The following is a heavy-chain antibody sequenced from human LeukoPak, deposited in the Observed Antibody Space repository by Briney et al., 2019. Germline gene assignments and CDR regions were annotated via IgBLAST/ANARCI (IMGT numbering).Heavy chain of an antibody. Sequence: GGSLRLPCAASGFTFSSYSMNWVRQAPGKGLEWVPCISGSSSHIYYADSVKRRFTISRHNAKNSLYLQMNNLRAEDTAVYYCARDRDNVAGTRGYFNYWGQETLVTVSS. V-gene: IGHV3-21*01. J-gene: IGHJ4*02. CDR3: ARDRDNVAGTRGYFNY. D-gene: IGHD6-19*01. CDR2: ISGSSSHI. CDR1: GFTFSSYS.